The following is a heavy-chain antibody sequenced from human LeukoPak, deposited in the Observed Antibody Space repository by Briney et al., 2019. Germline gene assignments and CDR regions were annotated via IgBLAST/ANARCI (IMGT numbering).Heavy chain of an antibody. Sequence: GASVKVSCKASGGTFGSYAISWVRQAPGQGLEWMGRIIPILGIANYAQKFQGRVTVTADKSTSTAYMELSSLRSEDTAVYYCARDPRAPPQGWFDPWGQGTLVTVSS. CDR2: IIPILGIA. CDR3: ARDPRAPPQGWFDP. CDR1: GGTFGSYA. J-gene: IGHJ5*02. V-gene: IGHV1-69*04.